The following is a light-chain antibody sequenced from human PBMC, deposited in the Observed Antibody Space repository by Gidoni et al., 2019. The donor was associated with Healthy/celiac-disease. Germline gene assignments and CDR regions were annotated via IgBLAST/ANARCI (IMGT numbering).Light chain of an antibody. CDR1: QSVSSN. CDR2: GAS. CDR3: QQYNNWPPLT. V-gene: IGKV3-15*01. J-gene: IGKJ4*01. Sequence: EIVMTQSPATLSVSPGERATLSCRASQSVSSNLARYQQKPGQAPRRLIYGASTRATGIPARFSGSGSGTEFTLTISSLQSEDFAVYDCQQYNNWPPLTFGGGTKVEIK.